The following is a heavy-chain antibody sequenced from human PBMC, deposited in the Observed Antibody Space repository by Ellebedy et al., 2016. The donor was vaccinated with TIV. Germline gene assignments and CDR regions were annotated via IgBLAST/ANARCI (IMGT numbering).Heavy chain of an antibody. D-gene: IGHD5-18*01. CDR3: ARVTDTAMATLDY. CDR2: IIPIFGTA. V-gene: IGHV1-69*13. CDR1: GGTFSSYA. J-gene: IGHJ4*02. Sequence: SVKVSCKASGGTFSSYAISWVRQAPGQGLEWMGGIIPIFGTANYAQKFQVRVTITADESTSTAYMELSSLRSEDTAVYYCARVTDTAMATLDYWGQGTLVTVSS.